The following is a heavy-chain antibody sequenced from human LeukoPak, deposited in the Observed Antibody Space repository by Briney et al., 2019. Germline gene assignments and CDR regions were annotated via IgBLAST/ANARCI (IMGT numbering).Heavy chain of an antibody. CDR3: AKDLYLGSSGLWGYFVL. Sequence: GGSLRLSCAASGFTFSSYAMSWVRQAPGKGLEWVSATGESGGSTYYADSVKGRFTISRDNFKNTLYLQMNSLRAEDTAVYYCAKDLYLGSSGLWGYFVLWGRGALVTVSS. CDR2: TGESGGST. CDR1: GFTFSSYA. V-gene: IGHV3-23*01. D-gene: IGHD3-22*01. J-gene: IGHJ2*01.